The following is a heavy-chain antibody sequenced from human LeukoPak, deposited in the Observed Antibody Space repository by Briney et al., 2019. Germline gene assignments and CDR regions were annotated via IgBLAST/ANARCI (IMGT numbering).Heavy chain of an antibody. J-gene: IGHJ4*02. CDR2: INHSGST. D-gene: IGHD4-11*01. CDR3: ATDLDYTFDY. CDR1: GGSFSGYY. Sequence: SETLSLTCAVYGGSFSGYYWSWIRQPPGKGLEWIGEINHSGSTNYNPSLKSRVTISVDTSKNQFSLKLSSVTAADTAVYYCATDLDYTFDYWGRGTLVTVSS. V-gene: IGHV4-34*01.